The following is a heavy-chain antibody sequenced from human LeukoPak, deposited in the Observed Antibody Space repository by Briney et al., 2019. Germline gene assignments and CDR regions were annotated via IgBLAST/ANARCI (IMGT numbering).Heavy chain of an antibody. CDR1: GFTFSSYS. V-gene: IGHV3-21*01. D-gene: IGHD2-2*03. J-gene: IGHJ4*02. CDR3: ARVGYCSSTSCSSETHDY. Sequence: GGSLRLSCAASGFTFSSYSMNWVRQAPGKGLEWVSSISSSSSSYIYYADSVKGRFTISRDNAKNSLYLQMNSLRAEDTAVYYCARVGYCSSTSCSSETHDYWGQGTLVTVSS. CDR2: ISSSSSSYI.